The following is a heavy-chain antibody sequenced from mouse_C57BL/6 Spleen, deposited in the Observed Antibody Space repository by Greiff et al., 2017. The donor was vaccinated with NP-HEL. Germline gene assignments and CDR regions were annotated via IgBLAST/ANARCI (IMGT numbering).Heavy chain of an antibody. CDR2: IRLKSDNYAT. J-gene: IGHJ3*01. Sequence: EVQLVESGGGLVQPGGSMKLSCVASGFTFSNYWMNWVRQSPEKGLEWVAQIRLKSDNYATHYAESVKGRFTISRDDSKSSVYLQMNNLRAEDTGIYYCTGFDDYDGGAWFAYWGQGTLVTVSA. CDR3: TGFDDYDGGAWFAY. D-gene: IGHD2-4*01. CDR1: GFTFSNYW. V-gene: IGHV6-3*01.